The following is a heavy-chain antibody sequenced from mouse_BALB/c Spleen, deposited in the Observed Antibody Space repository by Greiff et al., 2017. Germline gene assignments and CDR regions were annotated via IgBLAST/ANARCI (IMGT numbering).Heavy chain of an antibody. V-gene: IGHV2-9*02. CDR3: AREGGRYFDV. Sequence: VKLMESGPGLVAPSQSLSITCTVSGFSLTSYGVHWVRQPPGKGLEWLGVIWAGGSTNYNSALMSRLSISKDNSKSQVFLKMNSLQTDDTAMYYCAREGGRYFDVWGAGTTVTVSS. CDR1: GFSLTSYG. CDR2: IWAGGST. J-gene: IGHJ1*01.